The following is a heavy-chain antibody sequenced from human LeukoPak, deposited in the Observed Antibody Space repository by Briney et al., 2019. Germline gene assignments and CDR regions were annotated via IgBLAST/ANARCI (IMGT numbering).Heavy chain of an antibody. D-gene: IGHD5-12*01. V-gene: IGHV3-30-3*01. Sequence: GRSLRLSCAASGFTFSSYAMHWVRQAPGKGLEWVAVISYDGSNKYYADSVKGRFTISRDNAKNSLYPQMNSLRAEDTAVYYCARDPGKWPIDYWGQGTLVTVSS. CDR2: ISYDGSNK. J-gene: IGHJ4*02. CDR3: ARDPGKWPIDY. CDR1: GFTFSSYA.